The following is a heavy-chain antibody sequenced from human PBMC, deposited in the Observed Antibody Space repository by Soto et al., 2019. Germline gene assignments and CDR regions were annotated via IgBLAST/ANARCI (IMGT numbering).Heavy chain of an antibody. V-gene: IGHV3-23*01. CDR2: ISGSGGST. CDR3: AKGPTNYYYYAMDV. J-gene: IGHJ6*02. CDR1: GFTFSTYA. Sequence: GGSLRLSCAASGFTFSTYAMSWVRQAPGKGLEWVSSISGSGGSTYYADSVKGRFTISRDNSKNTLYLQMNSLRAEDTAVYYCAKGPTNYYYYAMDVWGQGTTVTVSS.